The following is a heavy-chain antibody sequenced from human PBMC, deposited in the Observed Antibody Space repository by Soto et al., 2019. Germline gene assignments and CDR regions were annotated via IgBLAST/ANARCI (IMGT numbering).Heavy chain of an antibody. V-gene: IGHV1-18*01. Sequence: QVQLVQSGAEVKKPGASVKVSCKASGYTFTSYGISWVRQAPGQGLEWMGWISAYNGNTNYAQKLQGRVTMTTDTXTXKAYMELRSLRSDDTAVYYCARVGPYAVYYYYGMDVWGQGTTVTVSS. CDR3: ARVGPYAVYYYYGMDV. J-gene: IGHJ6*02. CDR2: ISAYNGNT. CDR1: GYTFTSYG. D-gene: IGHD2-8*01.